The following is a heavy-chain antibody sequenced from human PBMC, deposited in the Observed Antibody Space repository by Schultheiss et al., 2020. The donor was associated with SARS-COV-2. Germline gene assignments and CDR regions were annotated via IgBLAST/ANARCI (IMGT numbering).Heavy chain of an antibody. CDR2: VDHSGST. CDR1: GGSFSGYY. V-gene: IGHV4-34*01. D-gene: IGHD2-2*01. J-gene: IGHJ2*01. CDR3: ARVRGYCSSASCYAQRYFDL. Sequence: LSCAVYGGSFSGYYWNWIRQPPGKGLEWIGEVDHSGSTNYNPSLKSRVTISIDTSENQFSLMLSSVTAADTAVYYCARVRGYCSSASCYAQRYFDLWGRGTLVTVSS.